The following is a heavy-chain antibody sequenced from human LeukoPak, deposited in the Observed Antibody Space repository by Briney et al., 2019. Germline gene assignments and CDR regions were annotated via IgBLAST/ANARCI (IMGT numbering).Heavy chain of an antibody. CDR1: GYTFTRYA. J-gene: IGHJ4*02. V-gene: IGHV7-4-1*02. CDR3: ARFTVVTPYYFDF. Sequence: ASVKVSCKASGYTFTRYAMNWVRQAPGQGLEWMGWINTNTGNPTYAQVFTGRFVFSLDTSVSTAYLQISSLKAEDTAVYYCARFTVVTPYYFDFWGQGTLVTVSS. D-gene: IGHD4-23*01. CDR2: INTNTGNP.